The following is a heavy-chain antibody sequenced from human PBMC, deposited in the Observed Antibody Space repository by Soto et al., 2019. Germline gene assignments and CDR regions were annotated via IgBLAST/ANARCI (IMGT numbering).Heavy chain of an antibody. CDR2: IIPILGIA. CDR3: ASNYYDRVLEYYFDY. CDR1: GGTFSSYT. V-gene: IGHV1-69*02. D-gene: IGHD3-22*01. Sequence: GASVKVSCKASGGTFSSYTISWVRQAPGQGLEWMGRIIPILGIANYAQKFQGRVTITADKSTSTAYMELSSLRSEDTAVYYCASNYYDRVLEYYFDYWGQGTLVTVSS. J-gene: IGHJ4*02.